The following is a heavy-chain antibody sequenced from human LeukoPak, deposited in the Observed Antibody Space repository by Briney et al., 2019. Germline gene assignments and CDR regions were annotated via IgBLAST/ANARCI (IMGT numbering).Heavy chain of an antibody. D-gene: IGHD2-15*01. J-gene: IGHJ6*02. CDR1: GGTFSSYA. CDR3: ARDLSGGGSFSAAYYYGMDV. Sequence: ASVKVSCKASGGTFSSYAISWVRQAPGQGLEWMGWINPNSGGTNYAQKFQGWVTMTRDTSISTAYMELSRLRSDDTAVYYCARDLSGGGSFSAAYYYGMDVWGQGTTVTVSS. CDR2: INPNSGGT. V-gene: IGHV1-2*04.